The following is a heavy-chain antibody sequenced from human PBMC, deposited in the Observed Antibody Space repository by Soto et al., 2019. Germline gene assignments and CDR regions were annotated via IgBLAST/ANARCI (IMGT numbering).Heavy chain of an antibody. CDR2: ITYDGNTQ. CDR3: ARDQGRGYSYGWLY. CDR1: GFTLSSYS. D-gene: IGHD5-18*01. J-gene: IGHJ4*02. V-gene: IGHV3-30-3*01. Sequence: GGSLRLSCAASGFTLSSYSIHWVRQAPGKGLDWVAVITYDGNTQFYGDSVKGRFIVSRDNSRNTLYLQLNNLQAEDTAVYYCARDQGRGYSYGWLYWGQGTMVTVSS.